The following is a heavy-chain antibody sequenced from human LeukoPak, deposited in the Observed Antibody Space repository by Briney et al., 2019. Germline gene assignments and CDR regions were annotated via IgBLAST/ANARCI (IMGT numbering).Heavy chain of an antibody. J-gene: IGHJ4*02. CDR1: GLTFSSYG. Sequence: GGSLRLSCAASGLTFSSYGMHWVRQAPGKGLEWVAVISYDGSNKYYADSVKGRFTISRDNSKNTLYLQMNSLRAEDTAVYYCAKGIMAGTKAPFDYWGQGTLVTVSS. D-gene: IGHD6-19*01. V-gene: IGHV3-30*18. CDR2: ISYDGSNK. CDR3: AKGIMAGTKAPFDY.